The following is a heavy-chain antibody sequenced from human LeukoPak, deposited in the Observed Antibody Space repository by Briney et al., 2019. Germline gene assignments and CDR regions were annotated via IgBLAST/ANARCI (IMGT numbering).Heavy chain of an antibody. D-gene: IGHD3-3*01. J-gene: IGHJ6*02. CDR1: GFTFSSYG. Sequence: GGSLRLSCAASGFTFSSYGMHWVRRAPGKGLEWVAVISYDGSNKYYADSVKGRFTISRDNSKNTLYLQMNSLRAEDTAVYYCANAPITILGYYYGMDVWGQGTTVTVSS. CDR2: ISYDGSNK. CDR3: ANAPITILGYYYGMDV. V-gene: IGHV3-30*18.